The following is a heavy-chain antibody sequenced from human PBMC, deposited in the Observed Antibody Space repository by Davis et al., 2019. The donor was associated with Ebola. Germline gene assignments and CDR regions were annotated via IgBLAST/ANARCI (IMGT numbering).Heavy chain of an antibody. J-gene: IGHJ4*02. V-gene: IGHV3-23*01. CDR2: ISGSGGST. CDR3: ARQVVVRYFDY. Sequence: GGSLRLSCAASGFTFSSYAMSWVRQAPGKGLEWVSAISGSGGSTYYADSVEGRFTISRDNSKNTLYLQMNSLRAEDTALYYCARQVVVRYFDYWGQGTLVTVSS. CDR1: GFTFSSYA. D-gene: IGHD3-22*01.